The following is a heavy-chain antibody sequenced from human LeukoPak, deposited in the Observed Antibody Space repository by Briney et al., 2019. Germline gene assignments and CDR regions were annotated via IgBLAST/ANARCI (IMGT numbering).Heavy chain of an antibody. V-gene: IGHV1-2*02. D-gene: IGHD3-10*01. CDR3: ARDYYGSGSYYTPPDS. J-gene: IGHJ4*02. CDR1: GYTFTGYY. Sequence: ASVKVSCKASGYTFTGYYMHWVRQAPGQGLEWMGWINPNSGGTNYAQKFQGRVTMTRDTSISTAYMELSRLRSDDTAVYYCARDYYGSGSYYTPPDSWGQGTLVTVSS. CDR2: INPNSGGT.